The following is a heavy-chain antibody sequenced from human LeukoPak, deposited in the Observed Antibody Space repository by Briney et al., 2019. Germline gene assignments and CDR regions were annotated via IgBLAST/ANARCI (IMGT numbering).Heavy chain of an antibody. V-gene: IGHV4-59*01. CDR3: ARDRRGYCSGRGCQNAWFDP. J-gene: IGHJ5*02. CDR2: IYDTGRT. D-gene: IGHD2-15*01. Sequence: SETLSLTCTVSGGSIINYYWSWIRQPPGKGLEWIGYIYDTGRTTYNPSLNSRVTISIDTSQNQFSLKLTSVTAADTAVYYCARDRRGYCSGRGCQNAWFDPWGQGTLVTVSS. CDR1: GGSIINYY.